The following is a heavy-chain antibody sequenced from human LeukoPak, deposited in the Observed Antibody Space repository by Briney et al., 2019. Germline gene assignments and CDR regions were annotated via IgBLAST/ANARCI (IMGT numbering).Heavy chain of an antibody. CDR2: IWYDGSNK. Sequence: GGSLRLSCAASGFTFSSYGMHWVRQAPGKGLEWVAVIWYDGSNKYYADSVKGRFTISRDNSKNTLYLQMNSLSAEDTAVYFCARGRDYYGSGVDYWGQGTLVTVSS. CDR1: GFTFSSYG. CDR3: ARGRDYYGSGVDY. D-gene: IGHD3-10*01. J-gene: IGHJ4*02. V-gene: IGHV3-33*01.